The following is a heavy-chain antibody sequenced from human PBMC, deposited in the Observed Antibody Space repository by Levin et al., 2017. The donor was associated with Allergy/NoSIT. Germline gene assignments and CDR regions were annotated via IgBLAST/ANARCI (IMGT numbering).Heavy chain of an antibody. Sequence: SCAASGFTFSTHSMSWVRQPPRKGLEWVSYISPSSSDIYYADSVKGRFTISRDNAKNSLYLQMDSLRADDAAVYYCAKRGALDVWGQGTTVTVSS. CDR3: AKRGALDV. J-gene: IGHJ6*02. CDR1: GFTFSTHS. V-gene: IGHV3-21*05. CDR2: ISPSSSDI. D-gene: IGHD3-16*01.